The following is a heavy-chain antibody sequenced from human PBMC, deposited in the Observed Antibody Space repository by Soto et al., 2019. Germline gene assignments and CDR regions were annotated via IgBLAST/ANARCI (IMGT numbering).Heavy chain of an antibody. CDR1: GFSLSTSGGG. J-gene: IGHJ4*02. CDR2: IYWDYDK. D-gene: IGHD3-10*01. Sequence: QITLKESGPTLVKPTQTLTLTCPVSGFSLSTSGGGVAWIRQTPGKALLWLGLIYWDYDKRYSPSLRRRLTSTKYSSKIQVGVSMANMQSVDTASYFCAHFAEYVSANLDNWGQRTLASGSS. CDR3: AHFAEYVSANLDN. V-gene: IGHV2-5*02.